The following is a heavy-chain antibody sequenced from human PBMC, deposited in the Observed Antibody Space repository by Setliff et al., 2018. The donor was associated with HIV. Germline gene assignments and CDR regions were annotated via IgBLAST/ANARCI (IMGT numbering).Heavy chain of an antibody. V-gene: IGHV3-48*01. CDR1: GFSFSSYS. Sequence: EGSLRLSCGAPGFSFSSYSMNWVRQAPGKGLEWVSYISPSSTIIYYPDSVKGRFTTSRDNARNSLYLEMNSLRADDTAVYYCARDFCGSSCSSGYGYFDHWGQGTLVTVSS. D-gene: IGHD2-15*01. J-gene: IGHJ4*02. CDR2: ISPSSTII. CDR3: ARDFCGSSCSSGYGYFDH.